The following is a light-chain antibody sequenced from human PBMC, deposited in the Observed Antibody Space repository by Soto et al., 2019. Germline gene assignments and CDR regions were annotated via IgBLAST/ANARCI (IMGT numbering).Light chain of an antibody. CDR1: QNIHTF. Sequence: DLQMTQSPSSLSASVGDRVTITCRASQNIHTFLNWYQQKPGKAPKLLIYAAYILHSGVPSRFSGSGSGTDFTLTISSRQPEDFATYYCHESYSPPRYPFGQGTKLEI. CDR2: AAY. V-gene: IGKV1-39*01. J-gene: IGKJ2*01. CDR3: HESYSPPRYP.